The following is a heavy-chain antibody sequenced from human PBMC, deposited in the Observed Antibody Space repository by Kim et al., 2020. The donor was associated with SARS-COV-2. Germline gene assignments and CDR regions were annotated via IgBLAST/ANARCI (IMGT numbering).Heavy chain of an antibody. J-gene: IGHJ4*02. Sequence: GGSLRLSCAASGFTFSSYSMNWVRQAPGKGLEWVSSISSSSSYIYYADSVKGRFTISRDNAKNSLYLQMNSLRAEDTAVYYCAMMGSGYDRLEIDYWGQGTLVTVSS. CDR2: ISSSSSYI. V-gene: IGHV3-21*01. CDR3: AMMGSGYDRLEIDY. D-gene: IGHD5-12*01. CDR1: GFTFSSYS.